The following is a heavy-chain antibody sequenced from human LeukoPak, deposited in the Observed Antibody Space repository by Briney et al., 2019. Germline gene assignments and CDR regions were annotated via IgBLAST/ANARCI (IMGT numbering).Heavy chain of an antibody. CDR2: IYDSGST. D-gene: IGHD3-22*01. V-gene: IGHV4-59*01. Sequence: PSETLSLTCTVSGGSISSYYWSWIRQPPGKGLEWIGYIYDSGSTNYNPSLKSRVTISVDTSKNQFSLKLSSVTAADTAVYYCACLTTADAFDIWGQGTMVIASS. CDR1: GGSISSYY. CDR3: ACLTTADAFDI. J-gene: IGHJ3*02.